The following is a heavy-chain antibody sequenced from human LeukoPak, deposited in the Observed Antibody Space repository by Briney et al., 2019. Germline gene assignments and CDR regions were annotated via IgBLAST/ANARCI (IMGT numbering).Heavy chain of an antibody. D-gene: IGHD3-3*01. Sequence: ASVKVSCKASGYTFTSYGISWVRQAPGQGLEWMGWISAYSGNTNYAQKLQGRVTMTTDTSTSTAYMGLRSLRSDDTAVYYCAREFDFWSGTEYFQHWGQGTLVTVSS. V-gene: IGHV1-18*01. CDR3: AREFDFWSGTEYFQH. CDR2: ISAYSGNT. J-gene: IGHJ1*01. CDR1: GYTFTSYG.